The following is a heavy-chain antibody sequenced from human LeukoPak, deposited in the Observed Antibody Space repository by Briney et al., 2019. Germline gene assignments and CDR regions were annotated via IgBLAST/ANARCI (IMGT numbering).Heavy chain of an antibody. CDR1: GGTFSSYA. V-gene: IGHV1-69*05. CDR3: ARGLAYGDFIY. CDR2: IIPIFGTA. Sequence: GASVKVSCKASGGTFSSYAFSWVRQAPGQGLEWMGGIIPIFGTANYAQKFQGRVTMTRNTSISTAYMELSSLRSEDTAVYYCARGLAYGDFIYWGQGTLVTVSS. D-gene: IGHD4-17*01. J-gene: IGHJ4*02.